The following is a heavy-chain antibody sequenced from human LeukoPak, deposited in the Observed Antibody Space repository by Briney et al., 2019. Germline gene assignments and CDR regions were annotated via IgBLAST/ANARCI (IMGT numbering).Heavy chain of an antibody. CDR2: IYDSGST. V-gene: IGHV4-39*01. J-gene: IGHJ5*02. CDR3: ATRRRGKVRPPYNWFDP. D-gene: IGHD1-1*01. Sequence: KPSETLSLTCTVSGGSIRSSYYYWGWIRQPPGKGLEWIGSIYDSGSTYYNPSLKSRVTISVDTSKNQFSPKLSSVTAADTAVYYCATRRRGKVRPPYNWFDPWGQGTLVTVSS. CDR1: GGSIRSSYYY.